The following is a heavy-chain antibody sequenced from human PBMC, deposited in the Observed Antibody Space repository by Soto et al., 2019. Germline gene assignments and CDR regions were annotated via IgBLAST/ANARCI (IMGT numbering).Heavy chain of an antibody. J-gene: IGHJ4*02. D-gene: IGHD3-10*01. CDR3: ARVETYYYGSGTSNFDY. CDR2: ISAYNGNT. CDR1: GYTFTSYG. Sequence: RASVKVSCKASGYTFTSYGISWVRQAPGQGLEWMGWISAYNGNTNYAQKLQGRVTMTTDTSTSTAYMELRSLRSDDTAVYYCARVETYYYGSGTSNFDYWGQGTLVTVSS. V-gene: IGHV1-18*01.